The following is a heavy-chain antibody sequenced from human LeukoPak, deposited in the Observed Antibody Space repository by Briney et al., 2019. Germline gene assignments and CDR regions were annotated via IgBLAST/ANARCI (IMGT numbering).Heavy chain of an antibody. J-gene: IGHJ5*02. Sequence: GGSLRLSCTVSGFTFSNYEMNWVRQAPGKGLEWVSYISSSSATIYYADSVKGRFTISRDNAKNSLSLQMNSLGAEGTAVYYCARERGGTGGSYDLWGQGTLVTVSS. CDR2: ISSSSATI. V-gene: IGHV3-48*03. CDR3: ARERGGTGGSYDL. D-gene: IGHD3-10*01. CDR1: GFTFSNYE.